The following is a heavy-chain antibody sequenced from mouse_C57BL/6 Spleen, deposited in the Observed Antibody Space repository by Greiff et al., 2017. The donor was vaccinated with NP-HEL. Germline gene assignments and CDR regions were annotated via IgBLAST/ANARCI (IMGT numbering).Heavy chain of an antibody. CDR1: GYTFTSYW. CDR3: ARTKTAQAVAY. V-gene: IGHV1-50*01. CDR2: IDPSDSYT. Sequence: QVQLQQPGAELVKPGASVKLSCKASGYTFTSYWMQWVKQRPGQGLEWIGEIDPSDSYTNYNQKFKGKATLTVDTSSSTAYMQLSSLTSEDSAVYYCARTKTAQAVAYWGQGTLVTVSA. J-gene: IGHJ3*01. D-gene: IGHD3-2*02.